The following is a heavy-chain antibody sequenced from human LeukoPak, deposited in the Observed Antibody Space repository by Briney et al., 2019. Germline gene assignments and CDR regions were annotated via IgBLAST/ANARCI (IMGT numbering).Heavy chain of an antibody. D-gene: IGHD5-12*01. Sequence: PGGSLRLSSAASGFTFSSYGMHWVRQAPGKGLEWVAVTWYDGSNKYYADSVKGRFTISRDNSKNTLYLQMNSLRAEDTAVYYCAKSGIVATIPLDYWGQGTLVTVSS. CDR2: TWYDGSNK. V-gene: IGHV3-33*06. J-gene: IGHJ4*02. CDR3: AKSGIVATIPLDY. CDR1: GFTFSSYG.